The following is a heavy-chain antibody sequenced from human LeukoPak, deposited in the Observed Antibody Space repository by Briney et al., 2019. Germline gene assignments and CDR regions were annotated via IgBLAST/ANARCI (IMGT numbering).Heavy chain of an antibody. CDR1: GGSISSYY. D-gene: IGHD1-26*01. Sequence: SETLSLTCTVSGGSISSYYWSWIRQPPGKGLEWIGYIYYSGSTNYNPSLKSRVTISVDTSKNQFSPKLSSVTAADTAVYYCASSLSGSYYHYFDYWGQGTLVTVSS. CDR2: IYYSGST. J-gene: IGHJ4*02. CDR3: ASSLSGSYYHYFDY. V-gene: IGHV4-59*01.